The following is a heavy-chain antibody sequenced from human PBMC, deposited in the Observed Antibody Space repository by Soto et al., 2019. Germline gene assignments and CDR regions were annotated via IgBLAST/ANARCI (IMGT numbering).Heavy chain of an antibody. V-gene: IGHV3-30-3*01. Sequence: LGLSCAASGFTFSNSAMHWVRQTPGKGLEWVAVISFDGNNKYYVDSVQGRFTISRDNSKNTLYLQMNSLRAEDTAVYYCARDRVLAGIGEVDHWGPGTLVTVSS. J-gene: IGHJ4*02. D-gene: IGHD6-19*01. CDR3: ARDRVLAGIGEVDH. CDR1: GFTFSNSA. CDR2: ISFDGNNK.